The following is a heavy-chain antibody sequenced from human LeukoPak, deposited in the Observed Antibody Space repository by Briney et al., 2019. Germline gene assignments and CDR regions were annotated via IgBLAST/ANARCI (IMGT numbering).Heavy chain of an antibody. J-gene: IGHJ4*02. D-gene: IGHD1-14*01. Sequence: ASVKVSCTASGYTFTSYAMHWVRQAPGQRLEWMGWINAGNGNTKYSQKFQDRVTITTDTSASTAYMELSSLTSEDTAVYYCASMTGDYWGQGTLVTVSS. CDR3: ASMTGDY. V-gene: IGHV1-3*01. CDR1: GYTFTSYA. CDR2: INAGNGNT.